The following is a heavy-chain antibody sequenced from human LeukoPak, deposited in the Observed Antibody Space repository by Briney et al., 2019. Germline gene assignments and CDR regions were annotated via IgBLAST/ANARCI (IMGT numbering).Heavy chain of an antibody. CDR1: GYGFSNYW. CDR2: IYPGDSDT. CDR3: ARQIGSSGYFDF. D-gene: IGHD6-19*01. Sequence: GESLKISCKASGYGFSNYWIGWVRQLPGKGLEWMGIIYPGDSDTRYSPSFKGQVTISADKSINTAYLQWSGLKASDTAMYYCARQIGSSGYFDFWGQGTLVTVSS. J-gene: IGHJ4*02. V-gene: IGHV5-51*01.